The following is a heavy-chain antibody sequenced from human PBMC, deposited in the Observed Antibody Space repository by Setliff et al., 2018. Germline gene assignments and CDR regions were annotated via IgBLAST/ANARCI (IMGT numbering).Heavy chain of an antibody. Sequence: SETLSLTCAAYGGTFSDYYWTWIRQPPGKGLEWIGEINHRGSTNYNPSLKSRATISIDTSKDQFSLKLISMSAADTAVYFCARGRNIAARVLDSWGQGALVTVSS. CDR2: INHRGST. D-gene: IGHD6-6*01. CDR3: ARGRNIAARVLDS. V-gene: IGHV4-34*01. J-gene: IGHJ4*02. CDR1: GGTFSDYY.